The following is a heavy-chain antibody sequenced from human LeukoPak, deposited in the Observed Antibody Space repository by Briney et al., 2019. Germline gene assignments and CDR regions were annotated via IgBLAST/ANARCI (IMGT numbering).Heavy chain of an antibody. CDR2: VYSSGTT. V-gene: IGHV4-59*08. CDR1: VGSTRSYY. D-gene: IGHD3-10*01. CDR3: ARHDYFYGSYFDL. Sequence: SETLSLTSTVPVGSTRSYYWSWIPHPPGRGLEWIRFVYSSGTTNYNPSLKSRVTISADKSNNVISPKLSSVTAADTDVSYLARHDYFYGSYFDLWGRGTLATVSS. J-gene: IGHJ2*01.